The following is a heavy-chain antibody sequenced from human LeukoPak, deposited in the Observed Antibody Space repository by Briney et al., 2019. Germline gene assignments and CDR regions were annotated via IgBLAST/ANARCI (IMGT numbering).Heavy chain of an antibody. CDR1: GGSFSGYY. V-gene: IGHV4-34*01. CDR2: INHSGST. Sequence: SETLSLTCAVYGGSFSGYYWSWIRQPPGKGLEWIGEINHSGSTNYNPSLKSRVTISVDTSNNQFSLKLSSVTAADTAVYYCARGRVIAAADPARYFDLWGRGTLVTVSS. J-gene: IGHJ2*01. D-gene: IGHD6-13*01. CDR3: ARGRVIAAADPARYFDL.